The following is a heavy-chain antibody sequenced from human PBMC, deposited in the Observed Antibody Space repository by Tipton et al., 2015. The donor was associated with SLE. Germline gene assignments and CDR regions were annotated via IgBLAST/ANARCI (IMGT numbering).Heavy chain of an antibody. V-gene: IGHV4-61*02. J-gene: IGHJ4*02. CDR2: FDPNGST. CDR3: AAHAAGRGGSGY. Sequence: TLSLTCTVSGGSISSSSSYYWGWIRQPPGKGLEWIGRFDPNGSTRYNPSFQSRVTMSMDTSKKQFSLVLSSVTAADTAVYYCAAHAAGRGGSGYWGQGTLVTVSS. D-gene: IGHD2-15*01. CDR1: GGSISSSSSYY.